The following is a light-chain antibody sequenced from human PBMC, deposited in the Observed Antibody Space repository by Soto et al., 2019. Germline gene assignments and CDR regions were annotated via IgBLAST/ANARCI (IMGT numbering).Light chain of an antibody. V-gene: IGKV3-20*01. CDR3: QQYGGSTRT. CDR1: QSVTTP. Sequence: IVLTQSPGTLSLSPGERATPSCRASQSVTTPLAWYQQKPGQAPRLIIHGASSRATGVPDRITGSGSGTDFTLSISRLEPEDFAVYYCQQYGGSTRTFGQGTKVDIK. J-gene: IGKJ1*01. CDR2: GAS.